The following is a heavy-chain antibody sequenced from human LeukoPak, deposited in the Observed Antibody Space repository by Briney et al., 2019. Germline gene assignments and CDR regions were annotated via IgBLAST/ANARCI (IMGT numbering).Heavy chain of an antibody. CDR2: TSWNSGSI. CDR1: GFTFDDYA. J-gene: IGHJ4*02. Sequence: GRSLRLSCAASGFTFDDYAMHWVRQAPGKGLEWVSGTSWNSGSIGYADSVKGRFTISRDNAKNSLYLQMNSLRAEDMALYYCAKDITPWGWNDSSGFDYWGPGTLVTVSS. CDR3: AKDITPWGWNDSSGFDY. V-gene: IGHV3-9*03. D-gene: IGHD3-22*01.